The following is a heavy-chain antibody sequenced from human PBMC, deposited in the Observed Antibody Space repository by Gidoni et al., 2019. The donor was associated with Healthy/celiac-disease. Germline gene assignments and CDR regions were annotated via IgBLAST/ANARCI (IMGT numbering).Heavy chain of an antibody. CDR1: GYTFTSYY. V-gene: IGHV1-46*03. D-gene: IGHD3-22*01. J-gene: IGHJ4*02. CDR3: ARDRVVFYDSSGYSQGY. CDR2: INPSGGST. Sequence: QVQLVQSGAEVKKPGASVKVSCKASGYTFTSYYMHWVRQAPGQGLEWMGIINPSGGSTSDAQKFQGRVTMTRDTSTSTVYMELSSLRSEDTAVYYCARDRVVFYDSSGYSQGYWGQGTLVTVSS.